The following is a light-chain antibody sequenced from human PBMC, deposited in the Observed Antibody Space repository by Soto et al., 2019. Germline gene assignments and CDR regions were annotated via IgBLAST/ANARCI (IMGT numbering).Light chain of an antibody. CDR2: GAS. V-gene: IGKV3-20*01. CDR1: QSVSSNY. J-gene: IGKJ4*01. CDR3: QQYGSSPRT. Sequence: EIVLTQSPGTLSLSPGERATLSCRASQSVSSNYLAWYQQNPGQALRLLIYGASTRAAGIPDRLSGSGSGTDFTRTISRLEPEDFAVYDCQQYGSSPRTFGGGTKVEIK.